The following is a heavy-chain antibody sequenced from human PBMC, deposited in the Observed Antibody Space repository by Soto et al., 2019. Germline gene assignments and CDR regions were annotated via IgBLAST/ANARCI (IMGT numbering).Heavy chain of an antibody. V-gene: IGHV3-21*01. D-gene: IGHD1-26*01. Sequence: GGSLRLSCAASGFTFSSYSMVWVRQAPEKGLEWVSSIGGSSGHIYYADSLKGRFTISRDNSKNTLYLQMNRLRAEDTAVYYCARDFEVGTTTDFFDYWGQRTLVTVSS. CDR2: IGGSSGHI. CDR1: GFTFSSYS. J-gene: IGHJ4*02. CDR3: ARDFEVGTTTDFFDY.